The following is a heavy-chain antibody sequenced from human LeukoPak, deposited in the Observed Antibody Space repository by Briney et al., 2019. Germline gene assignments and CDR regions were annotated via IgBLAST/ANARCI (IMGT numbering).Heavy chain of an antibody. CDR2: IKQDGSDK. CDR1: GFTFTKYW. V-gene: IGHV3-7*03. D-gene: IGHD2-2*01. J-gene: IGHJ4*02. CDR3: AKERSSLYYFDY. Sequence: GDSLRLSCAASGFTFTKYWMTWVRQAPGKGLEWVGNIKQDGSDKNYMDSVKGRFTISRDNTKNSVYLQMSSLRAEDTAVYYCAKERSSLYYFDYWGQGTLVTVSS.